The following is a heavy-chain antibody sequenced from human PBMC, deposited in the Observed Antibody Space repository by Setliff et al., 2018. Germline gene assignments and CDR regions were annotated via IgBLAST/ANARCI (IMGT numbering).Heavy chain of an antibody. D-gene: IGHD3-10*01. CDR2: IKEDGGQR. CDR3: ARDPFGNPVFDP. CDR1: GFDFKTHW. Sequence: PGGSLRLSCAAYGFDFKTHWMDWARQAPGKGLEWVANIKEDGGQRNYVDAVKGRFSISRDNTKNSLYLQMNSLRAEDTAVYYCARDPFGNPVFDPWGQGTLVTVSS. V-gene: IGHV3-7*01. J-gene: IGHJ5*02.